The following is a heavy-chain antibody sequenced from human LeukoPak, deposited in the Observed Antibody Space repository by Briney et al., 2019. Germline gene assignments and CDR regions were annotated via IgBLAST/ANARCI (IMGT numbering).Heavy chain of an antibody. J-gene: IGHJ4*02. V-gene: IGHV3-30*03. CDR3: ARPYFGYNQD. D-gene: IGHD5-24*01. Sequence: GGSLRLSCAASGFTFSSYGMHWVRQAPGKGLEWVAVISYDGSNKYYADSVKGRFTISRDKSKNTLYLQMNSLRVEDTAVYYCARPYFGYNQDWGQGTLVTVSS. CDR2: ISYDGSNK. CDR1: GFTFSSYG.